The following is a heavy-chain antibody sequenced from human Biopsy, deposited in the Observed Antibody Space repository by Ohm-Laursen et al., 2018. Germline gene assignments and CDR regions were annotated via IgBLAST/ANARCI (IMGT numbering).Heavy chain of an antibody. CDR2: IYYSGTT. CDR1: GDSISSYY. J-gene: IGHJ2*01. D-gene: IGHD3-9*01. V-gene: IGHV4-59*01. Sequence: GTLSLTCTVSGDSISSYYWSWIRQPPGKVMEWIASIYYSGTTHKNPSLKSRVTISVDTSQGLLSLDLSSVTAADTAVYYCVREPKTGTAEAWYFDLWGRGSPVTVPS. CDR3: VREPKTGTAEAWYFDL.